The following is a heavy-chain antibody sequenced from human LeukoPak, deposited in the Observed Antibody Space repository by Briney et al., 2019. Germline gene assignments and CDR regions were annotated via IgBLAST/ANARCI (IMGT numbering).Heavy chain of an antibody. V-gene: IGHV1-18*01. Sequence: ASVKVSCKASGYTFTSYGISWVRQAPGQGLEWMGWISAYNGSTNYAQKFQGRVTMTEDTSTDTAYMELSSLRSEDTAVYYCATDRGYSSGWYHHYFDYWGQGTLVTVSS. D-gene: IGHD6-19*01. CDR3: ATDRGYSSGWYHHYFDY. CDR2: ISAYNGST. CDR1: GYTFTSYG. J-gene: IGHJ4*02.